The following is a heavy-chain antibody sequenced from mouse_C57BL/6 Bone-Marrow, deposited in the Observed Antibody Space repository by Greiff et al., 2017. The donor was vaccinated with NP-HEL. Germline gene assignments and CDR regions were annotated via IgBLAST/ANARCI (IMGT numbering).Heavy chain of an antibody. CDR3: ARLILEDYYAMDY. Sequence: VQLQQSGPVLVKPGASVKMSCKASGYTFTDYYMNWVKQSHGKSLEWIGVINPYNGGTSYNQKFKGKATLTVDKSSSTAYMELNSLTSEDSAVYYCARLILEDYYAMDYWGQGTSGTVSS. D-gene: IGHD1-1*01. CDR1: GYTFTDYY. V-gene: IGHV1-19*01. J-gene: IGHJ4*01. CDR2: INPYNGGT.